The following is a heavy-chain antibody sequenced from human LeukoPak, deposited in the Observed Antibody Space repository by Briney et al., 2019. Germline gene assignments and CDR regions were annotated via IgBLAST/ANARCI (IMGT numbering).Heavy chain of an antibody. Sequence: ASVKVSCKASGYTFTNYNITWVRQAPGQGLEWMGWISPYTGTTNYAQKLQGRVTMTTDTSTSTAYMELRSLRSDDTAVYYCARVLSSSWYFPSDYWGQGTLVTVSS. CDR2: ISPYTGTT. CDR1: GYTFTNYN. J-gene: IGHJ4*02. CDR3: ARVLSSSWYFPSDY. D-gene: IGHD6-13*01. V-gene: IGHV1-18*01.